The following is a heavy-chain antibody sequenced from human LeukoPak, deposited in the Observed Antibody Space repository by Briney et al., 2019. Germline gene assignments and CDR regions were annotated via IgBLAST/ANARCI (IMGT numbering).Heavy chain of an antibody. CDR1: GGTFSSYA. Sequence: EASVKVSCKASGGTFSSYAISWVRQAPGQGLEWMGRIIPILGIANYAQKFQGRVTITADKSTSTAYMELSSLRSEDTAVCYCARVSAVVPAAIIYYGMDVWGQGTTVTVSS. CDR2: IIPILGIA. J-gene: IGHJ6*02. V-gene: IGHV1-69*04. D-gene: IGHD2-2*01. CDR3: ARVSAVVPAAIIYYGMDV.